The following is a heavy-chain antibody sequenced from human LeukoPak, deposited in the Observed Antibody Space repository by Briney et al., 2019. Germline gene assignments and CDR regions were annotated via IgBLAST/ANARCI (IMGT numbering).Heavy chain of an antibody. Sequence: GGSLRLSCAASGFTFRNYSMNWVRQAPGKGLEWVSFISSSRSYIYYADSVKGRFTISRDHAKNSLYLQMNSPRAGDTAVCYGARGSRFGELNYWGQGTLVTVSS. V-gene: IGHV3-21*01. D-gene: IGHD3-10*01. CDR1: GFTFRNYS. J-gene: IGHJ4*02. CDR3: ARGSRFGELNY. CDR2: ISSSRSYI.